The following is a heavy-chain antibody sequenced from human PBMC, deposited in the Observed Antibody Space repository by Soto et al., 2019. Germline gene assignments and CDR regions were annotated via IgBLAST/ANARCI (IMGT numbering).Heavy chain of an antibody. CDR2: ISAYNGNT. CDR3: ARAGIAVAGTNYFGMDV. Sequence: ASVKVSCKASGYTFTSYGISWVRQAPGQGLEWMGWISAYNGNTNYAQKFQGWVTTTRDTSISTAYMELSRLRSDDTAVYYCARAGIAVAGTNYFGMDVWGQGTTVTVSS. V-gene: IGHV1-18*01. J-gene: IGHJ6*02. CDR1: GYTFTSYG. D-gene: IGHD6-19*01.